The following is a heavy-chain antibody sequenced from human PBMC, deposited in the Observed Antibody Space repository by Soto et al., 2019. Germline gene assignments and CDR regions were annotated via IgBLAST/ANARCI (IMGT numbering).Heavy chain of an antibody. V-gene: IGHV3-21*01. Sequence: GALTSSCAGSGFNFSSYRMNWVHPAPGKGLEWVSSISSSSYIYYADSVKGRFTISRDNAKNSLYLQMNSLRAEDTAVYYCAFAGSGSYSNVPDAFDIWGQGTMVTVSS. J-gene: IGHJ3*02. D-gene: IGHD3-10*01. CDR1: GFNFSSYR. CDR3: AFAGSGSYSNVPDAFDI. CDR2: ISSSSYI.